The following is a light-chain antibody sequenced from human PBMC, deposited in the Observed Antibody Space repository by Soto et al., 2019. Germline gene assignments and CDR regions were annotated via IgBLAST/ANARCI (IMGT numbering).Light chain of an antibody. CDR3: QQYNNWPGT. Sequence: EIVLTQSPATLSLSPGERATLSCKTSQSVSDSQLAWYQQKPGQAPRLLIYGVSSRATSIPARFSGSGSGTEFTLTISSLQSEDFAVYSCQQYNNWPGTFGQGTKVDIK. V-gene: IGKV3D-15*01. CDR2: GVS. J-gene: IGKJ1*01. CDR1: QSVSDSQ.